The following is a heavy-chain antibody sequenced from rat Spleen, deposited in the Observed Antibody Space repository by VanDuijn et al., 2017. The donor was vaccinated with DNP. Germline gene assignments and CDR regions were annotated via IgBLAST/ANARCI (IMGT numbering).Heavy chain of an antibody. Sequence: QVQLKESGPGLVQPSQTLSLTCTVSGFSLTDYSVHWVRQPPGKVLEWIAAISSGGRPYYNSALKSRLSISRDTSKSQVFLKMNSLQTEDTAIYYCTRGVTTVVTGWFAYWGQGTLVTVSS. CDR2: ISSGGRP. D-gene: IGHD1-1*01. CDR1: GFSLTDYS. V-gene: IGHV2-6*01. CDR3: TRGVTTVVTGWFAY. J-gene: IGHJ3*01.